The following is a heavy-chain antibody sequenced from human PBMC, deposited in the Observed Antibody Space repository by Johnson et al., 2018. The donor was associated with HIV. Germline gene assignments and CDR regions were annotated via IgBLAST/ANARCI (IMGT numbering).Heavy chain of an antibody. Sequence: QVQLVESGGGVVQPGESLRLSCAASGFTFANYGMPWVRQSPGKGLEWVAFTAHDESITYYAASVKGLFTISRDNSHNTLYLQMNRLSAEDTAVYYLAKDRGVVSPRAFDIWGQGTMVTVSS. CDR2: TAHDESIT. J-gene: IGHJ3*02. V-gene: IGHV3-30*02. CDR3: AKDRGVVSPRAFDI. CDR1: GFTFANYG. D-gene: IGHD3-10*01.